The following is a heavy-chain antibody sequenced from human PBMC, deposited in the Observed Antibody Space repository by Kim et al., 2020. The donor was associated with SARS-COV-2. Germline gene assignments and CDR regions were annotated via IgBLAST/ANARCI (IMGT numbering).Heavy chain of an antibody. CDR2: FYCSGST. D-gene: IGHD2-21*02. V-gene: IGHV4-39*02. Sequence: SETLSLTCTVSGGSISRSNSHWVWIRQPPGKGLEGIGSFYCSGSTIYTLTLQSRVTISVYTSENHLSLKLTSVTAAAASLCYCGILEMTALGWWGRFTL. J-gene: IGHJ1*01. CDR1: GGSISRSNSH. CDR3: GILEMTALGW.